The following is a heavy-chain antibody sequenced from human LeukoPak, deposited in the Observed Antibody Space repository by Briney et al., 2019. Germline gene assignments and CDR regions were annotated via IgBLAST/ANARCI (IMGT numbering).Heavy chain of an antibody. CDR2: ISSSSYI. CDR3: ARENWNDVWGAFDI. J-gene: IGHJ3*02. V-gene: IGHV3-21*01. D-gene: IGHD1-1*01. Sequence: GGSLRLSCAASGFTFSSYEMNWVRQAPGKGLEWVSSISSSSYIYYADSVKGRFTISRDNAKNSLYLQMNSLRAEDTAVYYCARENWNDVWGAFDIWGQGTMVTVSS. CDR1: GFTFSSYE.